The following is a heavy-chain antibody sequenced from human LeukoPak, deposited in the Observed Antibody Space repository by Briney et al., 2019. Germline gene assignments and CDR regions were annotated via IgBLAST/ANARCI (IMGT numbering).Heavy chain of an antibody. Sequence: ASVKVSCKASGYTFTNYGITWVRQAPGQGLEWMGWISTYNVNTNYAQKFQGRVTMTTDTSTSTVYMELRSLRSDDTAVFYCARDRGAAAGTMDSWGQGTLVTVSS. V-gene: IGHV1-18*01. CDR3: ARDRGAAAGTMDS. CDR1: GYTFTNYG. D-gene: IGHD6-13*01. CDR2: ISTYNVNT. J-gene: IGHJ4*02.